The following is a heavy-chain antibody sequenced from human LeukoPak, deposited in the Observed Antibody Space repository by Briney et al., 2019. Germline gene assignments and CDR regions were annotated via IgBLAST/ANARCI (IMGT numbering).Heavy chain of an antibody. V-gene: IGHV3-48*01. Sequence: PGGSLRLSCAASGFTFSSYSMNWVRQAPGKGLEWVSYISSSSTIYYADSVKGRFTISRDNAKNSLYLQMNSLRAEDTAVYYCARDSHPGYCSGGSCYPRWFDPWGQGTLVTVSS. J-gene: IGHJ5*02. D-gene: IGHD2-15*01. CDR2: ISSSSTI. CDR3: ARDSHPGYCSGGSCYPRWFDP. CDR1: GFTFSSYS.